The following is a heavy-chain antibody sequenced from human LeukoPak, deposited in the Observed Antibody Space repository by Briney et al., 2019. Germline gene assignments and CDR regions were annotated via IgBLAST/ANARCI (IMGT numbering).Heavy chain of an antibody. J-gene: IGHJ4*02. V-gene: IGHV3-66*01. CDR1: GFTVSSNY. Sequence: GGSLRVFCAASGFTVSSNYMSWVRQAPGKGLEWVSVIYSGGSTYYADSVKGRLTISRDNSKNTLYLQMNSLRAEDTAVYYCATDGVGGSYYWGQGTLVTVSS. CDR3: ATDGVGGSYY. D-gene: IGHD1-26*01. CDR2: IYSGGST.